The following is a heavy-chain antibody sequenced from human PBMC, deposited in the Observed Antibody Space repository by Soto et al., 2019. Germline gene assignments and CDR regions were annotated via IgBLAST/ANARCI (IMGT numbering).Heavy chain of an antibody. V-gene: IGHV3-30-3*01. D-gene: IGHD2-21*01. J-gene: IGHJ4*02. CDR3: AREFLPAY. CDR2: ISYDGSNK. Sequence: PGGSLRLSCAASGFTFSSYAMHWVRQAPGKGLEWVAVISYDGSNKYYADSVKGRFTISRDNSKNTLYLQMNSLRAEDTAVYYCAREFLPAYWGQGTLVTVSS. CDR1: GFTFSSYA.